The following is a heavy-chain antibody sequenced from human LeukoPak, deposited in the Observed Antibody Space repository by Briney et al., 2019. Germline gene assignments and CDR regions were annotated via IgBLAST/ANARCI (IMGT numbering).Heavy chain of an antibody. D-gene: IGHD6-19*01. J-gene: IGHJ5*02. CDR3: AREVSLAVAGTGGWFDP. V-gene: IGHV1-2*02. CDR1: GYTFTGYY. Sequence: ASVKVSCKASGYTFTGYYMHWARQAPGQGLEWMGWINPNSGGTNYAQKFQGRVTMTRDTSISTAYMELSRLRSDDTAVYYCAREVSLAVAGTGGWFDPWGQGTLVTVSS. CDR2: INPNSGGT.